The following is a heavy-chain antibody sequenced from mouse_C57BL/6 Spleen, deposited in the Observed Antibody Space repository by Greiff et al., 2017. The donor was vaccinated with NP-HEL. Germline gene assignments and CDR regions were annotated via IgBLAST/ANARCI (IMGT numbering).Heavy chain of an antibody. D-gene: IGHD2-4*01. Sequence: QVQLKQPGAELVRPGSSVKLSCKASGYTFTSYWMHWVKQRPIQGLEWIGNIDPSDSETHYNQKFKDKATLTVYKSSSTAYMQLSSLTSEDSAVYYCAREDDYERYYFDYWGQGTTLTVSS. CDR1: GYTFTSYW. CDR3: AREDDYERYYFDY. CDR2: IDPSDSET. V-gene: IGHV1-52*01. J-gene: IGHJ2*01.